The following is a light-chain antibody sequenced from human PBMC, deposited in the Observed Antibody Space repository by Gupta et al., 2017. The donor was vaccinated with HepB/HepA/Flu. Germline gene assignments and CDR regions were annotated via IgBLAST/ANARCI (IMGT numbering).Light chain of an antibody. CDR1: QSLRHVDGNNY. Sequence: VMTQSLLSLSVTPGEPASISCTSSQSLRHVDGNNYLDWYLQKPGQSPQLLIFLNSNRASGVPDRFSGSGSGTEFILKISRVEAGDVGVYFCMQGQYAPTFGQGTKVEIK. J-gene: IGKJ1*01. V-gene: IGKV2-28*01. CDR2: LNS. CDR3: MQGQYAPT.